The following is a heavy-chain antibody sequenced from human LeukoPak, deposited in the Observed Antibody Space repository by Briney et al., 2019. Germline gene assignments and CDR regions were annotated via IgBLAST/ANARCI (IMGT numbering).Heavy chain of an antibody. CDR2: FDPEDGET. CDR3: ATDLRSSGWYGNPDY. V-gene: IGHV1-24*01. J-gene: IGHJ4*02. D-gene: IGHD6-19*01. Sequence: ASVKASCKVSRYTLTELSMHWVRQAPGKGLEWMGGFDPEDGETIYAQKFQGRVTMTEDTSTDTAYMELSSLRSEDTAVYYCATDLRSSGWYGNPDYWGQGTLVTVSS. CDR1: RYTLTELS.